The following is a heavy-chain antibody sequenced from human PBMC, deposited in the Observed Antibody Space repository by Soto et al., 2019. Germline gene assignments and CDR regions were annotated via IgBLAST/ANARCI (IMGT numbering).Heavy chain of an antibody. V-gene: IGHV3-48*03. CDR1: GFTFSYYE. Sequence: EVQLAESGGDLVQPGGSLRLSCVGSGFTFSYYEMNWVRQAPGKGLERVAFISHTDRLTHYPDSVKGRFTISRDNAKNSLYLEMTNLRVEDTAVYYCARDTGRASPDLWGQGTLVSVSS. CDR3: ARDTGRASPDL. J-gene: IGHJ5*02. D-gene: IGHD1-26*01. CDR2: ISHTDRLT.